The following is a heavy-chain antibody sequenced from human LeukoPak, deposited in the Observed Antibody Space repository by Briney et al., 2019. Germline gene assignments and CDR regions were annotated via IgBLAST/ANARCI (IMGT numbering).Heavy chain of an antibody. CDR3: AKDRSRGYTYGYMYYFDF. D-gene: IGHD5-18*01. Sequence: GGSLRLSCAASGFTFDDYAMHWVRQASGKGLEWVSGISWNSGSIGYADSVKGRFTISRDNAKNSLYLQMNSLRAEDTALYYCAKDRSRGYTYGYMYYFDFWGQGTLVTVSS. V-gene: IGHV3-9*01. CDR1: GFTFDDYA. CDR2: ISWNSGSI. J-gene: IGHJ4*02.